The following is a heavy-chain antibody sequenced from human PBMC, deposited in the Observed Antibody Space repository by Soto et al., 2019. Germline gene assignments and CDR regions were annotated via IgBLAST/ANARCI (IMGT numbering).Heavy chain of an antibody. CDR2: ISYDGSNK. CDR1: GFTFSSYG. D-gene: IGHD3-9*01. CDR3: AKGLDYDILTGPDY. V-gene: IGHV3-30*18. Sequence: GGSLRLSCAASGFTFSSYGMHWVRQAPGKGLEWVAVISYDGSNKYYADSVKGRFTISRDNSKNTLYLQMNSLRAEDTAVYYCAKGLDYDILTGPDYWGQGTLVTVSS. J-gene: IGHJ4*02.